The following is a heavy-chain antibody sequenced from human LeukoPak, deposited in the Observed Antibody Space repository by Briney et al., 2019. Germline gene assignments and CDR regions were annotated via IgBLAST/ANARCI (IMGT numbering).Heavy chain of an antibody. Sequence: SETLSLTCTVSGDSISSYYWSWIRQSPEQGLEWIGYIYYSGSTNYNPSLKSRVTISVDTSKTQFSLKMNSVTAADTAVYYCARLQRITMAGPDYWYFDLWGRGTLVTVSS. J-gene: IGHJ2*01. D-gene: IGHD3-10*01. V-gene: IGHV4-59*01. CDR1: GDSISSYY. CDR2: IYYSGST. CDR3: ARLQRITMAGPDYWYFDL.